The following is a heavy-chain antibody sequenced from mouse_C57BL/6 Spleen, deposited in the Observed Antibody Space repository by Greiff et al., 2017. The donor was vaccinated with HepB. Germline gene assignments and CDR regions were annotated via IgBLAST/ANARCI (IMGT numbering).Heavy chain of an antibody. CDR3: ARAARRSYAMDY. J-gene: IGHJ4*01. CDR2: IDPSDSYT. D-gene: IGHD2-12*01. V-gene: IGHV1-69*01. CDR1: GYTFTSYW. Sequence: QVQLQQPGAELVMPGASVKLSCKASGYTFTSYWMHWVKQRPGQGLEWIGEIDPSDSYTNYNQKFKGKSTLTVDKSSSAAYMRLSSLTSEDSAVYYCARAARRSYAMDYWGQGTSVTVSS.